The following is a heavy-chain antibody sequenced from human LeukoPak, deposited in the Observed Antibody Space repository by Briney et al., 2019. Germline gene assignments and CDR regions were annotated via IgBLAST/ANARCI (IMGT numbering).Heavy chain of an antibody. CDR2: IYSGGST. J-gene: IGHJ3*02. CDR1: GFTVSSNY. V-gene: IGHV3-66*01. CDR3: AREFHYYDSSGDLLDAFDI. D-gene: IGHD3-22*01. Sequence: GGSLRLSCAASGFTVSSNYMSWVRQAPGKGLEWVSVIYSGGSTYYADSVKGRFTISRDNSKNTLYLQMNSLRAEDTAVYYCAREFHYYDSSGDLLDAFDIWGQGTMVTVSS.